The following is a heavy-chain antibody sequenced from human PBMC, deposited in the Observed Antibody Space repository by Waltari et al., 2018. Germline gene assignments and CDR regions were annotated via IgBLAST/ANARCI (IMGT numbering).Heavy chain of an antibody. CDR1: GGSLSGYY. V-gene: IGHV4-34*01. CDR2: INYSGST. CDR3: AGTPVGVTFLYFDY. J-gene: IGHJ4*02. D-gene: IGHD1-26*01. Sequence: QVQLQQWGAGLLKPSETLSLTCAVYGGSLSGYYGSWIRQSPGKGLEWIGEINYSGSTNYNPSLKSRVTISIDTSKTQFSRELTSVTGADTAVYYCAGTPVGVTFLYFDYWGQGTLVTVSS.